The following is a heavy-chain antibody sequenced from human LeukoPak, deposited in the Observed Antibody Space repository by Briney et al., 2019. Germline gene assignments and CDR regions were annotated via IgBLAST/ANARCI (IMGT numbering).Heavy chain of an antibody. CDR2: ISAYNGNT. CDR3: ARYNSGYWPADY. Sequence: ASVKVSCKASGYTFTSYGISWVRQAPGQGLEWMGWISAYNGNTNYAQKLQGRVTMTTDTSTSTAYMELRSLRSDDTAVCYCARYNSGYWPADYWGQGTLVTVSS. J-gene: IGHJ4*02. V-gene: IGHV1-18*01. CDR1: GYTFTSYG. D-gene: IGHD3-22*01.